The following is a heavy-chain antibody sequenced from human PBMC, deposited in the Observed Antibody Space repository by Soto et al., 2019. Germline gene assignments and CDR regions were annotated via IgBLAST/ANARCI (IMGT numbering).Heavy chain of an antibody. CDR2: IWYDGSNK. CDR1: GFTFSSYG. J-gene: IGHJ6*02. V-gene: IGHV3-33*01. Sequence: VGSLRLSCAASGFTFSSYGMHWVRQAPGKGLEWVAVIWYDGSNKYYADSVKGRFTISRDNSKNTLYLQMNSLRAEDTAVYYCARDILHGDYYGSGSYYAANRYYYYGMDVWGQGTTVTVSS. D-gene: IGHD3-10*01. CDR3: ARDILHGDYYGSGSYYAANRYYYYGMDV.